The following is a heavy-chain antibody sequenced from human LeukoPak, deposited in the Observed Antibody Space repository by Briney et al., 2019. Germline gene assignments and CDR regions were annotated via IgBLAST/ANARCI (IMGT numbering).Heavy chain of an antibody. V-gene: IGHV3-23*01. CDR3: AKARSGYSTDAFDI. J-gene: IGHJ3*02. CDR2: ISTSGGST. D-gene: IGHD3-22*01. CDR1: GFTFSSYA. Sequence: GGSLRLSCAASGFTFSSYAMSWVRQAPGKGLEWVSVISTSGGSTYYADFVKGRFTISRDNSKNTLYLQMDSLRAEDTAVYYCAKARSGYSTDAFDIWGQGTMVTVSS.